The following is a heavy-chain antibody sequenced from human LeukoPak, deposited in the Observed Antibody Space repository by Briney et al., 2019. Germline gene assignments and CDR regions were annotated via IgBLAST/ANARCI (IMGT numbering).Heavy chain of an antibody. CDR1: GFTFSSYG. J-gene: IGHJ4*02. D-gene: IGHD3-10*01. Sequence: GGSLRLSCAASGFTFSSYGMHWVRQAPGKGLEWVAVISYDGSNKYYADSVKGRFTISRDNSKNTLYLQMNSLRAEDTAVYYCARGDGELDYWGQGTLVTVSS. V-gene: IGHV3-30*03. CDR3: ARGDGELDY. CDR2: ISYDGSNK.